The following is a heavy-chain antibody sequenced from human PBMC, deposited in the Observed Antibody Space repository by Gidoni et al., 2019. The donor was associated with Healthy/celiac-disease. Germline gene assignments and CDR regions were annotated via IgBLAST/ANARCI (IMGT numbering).Heavy chain of an antibody. CDR2: TRNKANSYTT. Sequence: VQLVESGGGLVQPGGSLRLSCAASGFTFSDHYMDWVRQAPGKGLDGVGRTRNKANSYTTEYAASVKGRFTISRDDSKNSLYLQMNSLKTEDTAVYYCARGRIEWEPHYYYGMDVWGQGTTVTVSS. J-gene: IGHJ6*02. CDR1: GFTFSDHY. CDR3: ARGRIEWEPHYYYGMDV. D-gene: IGHD1-26*01. V-gene: IGHV3-72*01.